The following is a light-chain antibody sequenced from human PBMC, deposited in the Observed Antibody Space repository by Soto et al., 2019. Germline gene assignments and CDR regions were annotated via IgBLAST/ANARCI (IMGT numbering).Light chain of an antibody. CDR2: NNN. V-gene: IGLV1-44*01. Sequence: QAVVTQSPSASGTPGQRVTIACSGSSSNIGSTTVKWYQQLPGTAPKLLIYNNNQRPSGVPDRFSGSKSGTSASLAISGLQSEDEADYYCVAWDDSLNGVVFGGGTKLTVL. CDR3: VAWDDSLNGVV. J-gene: IGLJ3*02. CDR1: SSNIGSTT.